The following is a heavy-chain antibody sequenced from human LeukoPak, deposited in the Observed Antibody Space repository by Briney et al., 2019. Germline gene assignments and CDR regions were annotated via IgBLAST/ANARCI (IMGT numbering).Heavy chain of an antibody. CDR3: AREGSLWFGDNDHYYYGMDV. CDR2: IIPILGIA. CDR1: RGTFSSYA. J-gene: IGHJ6*02. V-gene: IGHV1-69*04. Sequence: SVKVSCKASRGTFSSYAISWVRQAPGQGLEWMGRIIPILGIANYAQKFQGRVTITADKSTSTAYMELSSLRSEDTAVYYCAREGSLWFGDNDHYYYGMDVWGQGTTVTVSS. D-gene: IGHD3-10*01.